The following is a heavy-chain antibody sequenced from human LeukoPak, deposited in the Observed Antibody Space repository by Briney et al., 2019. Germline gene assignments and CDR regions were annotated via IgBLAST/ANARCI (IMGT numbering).Heavy chain of an antibody. V-gene: IGHV3-53*01. CDR1: GFTVSSSY. CDR3: AREIVVVAARTFDAFDI. J-gene: IGHJ3*02. D-gene: IGHD2-15*01. Sequence: PGGSLRLSCAASGFTVSSSYMSWVRQAPGKGLEWVAVIYGGGSTYYADSVKGRFTISRDNSTNTLYLQMSSLRAEDTAVYYCAREIVVVAARTFDAFDIWGQGTMVTVSS. CDR2: IYGGGST.